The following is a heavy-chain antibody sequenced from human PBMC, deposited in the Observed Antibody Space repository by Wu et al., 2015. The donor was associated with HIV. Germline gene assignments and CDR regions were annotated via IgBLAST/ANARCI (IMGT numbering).Heavy chain of an antibody. V-gene: IGHV1-2*02. CDR2: INPNSSDT. CDR3: ARDATPITTEFDY. J-gene: IGHJ4*02. D-gene: IGHD4-11*01. Sequence: QVQLVQSGAEVKKPGSSVKVSCKVSGYTFTDYYMHWVRQAPGLGLEWLGWINPNSSDTNYAEAFEGRVTVTTDTSMQTVYMELESLTSGDTAMYFCARDATPITTEFDYWGQGTLITVSS. CDR1: GYTFTDYY.